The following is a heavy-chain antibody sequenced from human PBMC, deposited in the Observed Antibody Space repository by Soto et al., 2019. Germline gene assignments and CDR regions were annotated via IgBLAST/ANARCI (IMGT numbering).Heavy chain of an antibody. D-gene: IGHD3-22*01. V-gene: IGHV3-23*01. Sequence: PGGSLRLSCAASGFIFSSYAMSWVRQAPGKGLEWVSSISASGVTANLADSLEGRCTISRDKSKSTLYLQMNSLRAEDTAVYYCAKLTYPSDSTGYYYERVSGWIDAWGQGTLVTVSS. CDR3: AKLTYPSDSTGYYYERVSGWIDA. CDR2: ISASGVTA. J-gene: IGHJ5*02. CDR1: GFIFSSYA.